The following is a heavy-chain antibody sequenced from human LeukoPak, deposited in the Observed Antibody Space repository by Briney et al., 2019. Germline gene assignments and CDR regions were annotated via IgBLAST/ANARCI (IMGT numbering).Heavy chain of an antibody. Sequence: GGSLRLSCAASGFTFCDYYMSWIRQAPGKGLEWVSYISSSGSTIYYADSVKGRFTISRDNAKNSLYLQMNSLRAEDTAVYYCARDPLDGRAYCGGDCSYYFDYWGQGTLVTVSS. CDR2: ISSSGSTI. CDR1: GFTFCDYY. V-gene: IGHV3-11*01. CDR3: ARDPLDGRAYCGGDCSYYFDY. J-gene: IGHJ4*02. D-gene: IGHD2-21*02.